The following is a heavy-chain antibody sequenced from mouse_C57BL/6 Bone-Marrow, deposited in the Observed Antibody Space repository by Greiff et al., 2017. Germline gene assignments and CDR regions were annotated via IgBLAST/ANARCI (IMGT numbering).Heavy chain of an antibody. V-gene: IGHV14-2*01. J-gene: IGHJ1*03. CDR1: GFNIKDYY. D-gene: IGHD1-1*01. CDR2: IDPEDGET. Sequence: VQLQQSGAELVKPGASVKLSCTASGFNIKDYYMHWVQQRTEQGLEWIGRIDPEDGETKYAPQFQGKATITADTSSNTAYLQLSSLTSEDTAVYYGARLPHYYVSRWCFDVWGTGTTVTVSS. CDR3: ARLPHYYVSRWCFDV.